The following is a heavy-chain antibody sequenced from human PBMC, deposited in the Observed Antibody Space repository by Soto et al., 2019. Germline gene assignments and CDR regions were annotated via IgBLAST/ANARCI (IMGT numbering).Heavy chain of an antibody. CDR3: AADYYDTNGYYYDY. Sequence: SVKVSCKASGFTFISSAVQWVRQARGQRLEWIGWIVVVSGNTNYAQKFQERVTITRDMSTSTAYMELSSLRSEDTAVYYCAADYYDTNGYYYDYWGQGTLVTVSS. D-gene: IGHD3-22*01. V-gene: IGHV1-58*01. CDR2: IVVVSGNT. J-gene: IGHJ4*02. CDR1: GFTFISSA.